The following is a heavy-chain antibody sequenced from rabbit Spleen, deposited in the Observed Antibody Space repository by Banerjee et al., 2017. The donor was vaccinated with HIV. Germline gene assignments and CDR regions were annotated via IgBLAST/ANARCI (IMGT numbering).Heavy chain of an antibody. Sequence: QEQLEESGGDLVKPEGSLTLTCTASGFSFSSSYYMCWVRQAPGKGLEWIACINAVTGKAVYATWAKGRFTFSKPSSPTVTLHMTGLTVADTATYFCARDAGTYDYFGGAYIPHYFNLWGPGTLVTVS. CDR1: GFSFSSSYY. J-gene: IGHJ4*01. V-gene: IGHV1S45*01. CDR3: ARDAGTYDYFGGAYIPHYFNL. D-gene: IGHD4-2*01. CDR2: INAVTGKA.